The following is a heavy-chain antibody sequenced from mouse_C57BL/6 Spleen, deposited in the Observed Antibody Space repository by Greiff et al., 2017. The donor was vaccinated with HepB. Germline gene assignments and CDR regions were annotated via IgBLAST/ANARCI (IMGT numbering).Heavy chain of an antibody. CDR2: IRSKSNNYAT. CDR1: GFSFNTYA. J-gene: IGHJ4*01. CDR3: VRHLGGLDY. D-gene: IGHD1-1*02. V-gene: IGHV10-1*01. Sequence: EVHLVESGGGLVQPKGSLKLSCAASGFSFNTYAMNWVRQAPGKGLEWVARIRSKSNNYATYYADSVKDRFTISRDDSESMLYLQMNNLETEDTAMYYCVRHLGGLDYWGQGTSVTVSS.